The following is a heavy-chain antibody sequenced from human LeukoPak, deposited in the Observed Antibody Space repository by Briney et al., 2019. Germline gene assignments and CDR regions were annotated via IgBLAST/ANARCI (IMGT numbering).Heavy chain of an antibody. J-gene: IGHJ4*02. CDR3: AREASTSLDF. V-gene: IGHV1-69*04. D-gene: IGHD2-2*01. Sequence: GSSVKVSCRASGGTFSSYAISWVRQAPGQGLEWMGRIIPIFGIANYAQKFQGRVTITADKSTSTAYMELSSLRSEDTAVYYCAREASTSLDFWGQGTLVTVSS. CDR1: GGTFSSYA. CDR2: IIPIFGIA.